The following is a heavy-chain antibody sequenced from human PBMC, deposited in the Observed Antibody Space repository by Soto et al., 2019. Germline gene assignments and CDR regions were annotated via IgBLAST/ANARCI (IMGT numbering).Heavy chain of an antibody. J-gene: IGHJ6*02. CDR2: ISYDGSNK. Sequence: QVQLVESGGGVVQPGRSLRLSCAASGFTFSSYGMHWVRQAPGKGLEWVAVISYDGSNKYYADSVKGRFTISRDNSKNVLYLQMNSLRAENTAVYYCAKGSEWELLKYYYYFRMDVWGQVTTVTVSS. CDR1: GFTFSSYG. D-gene: IGHD1-26*01. V-gene: IGHV3-30*18. CDR3: AKGSEWELLKYYYYFRMDV.